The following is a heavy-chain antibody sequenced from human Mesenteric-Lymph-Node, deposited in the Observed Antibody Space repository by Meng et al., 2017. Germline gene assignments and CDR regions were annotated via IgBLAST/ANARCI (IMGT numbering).Heavy chain of an antibody. CDR2: IYYSGST. Sequence: QVQLQESGPGLVRPSETLSLTCTVSGGSVSSGSYYWSWIRQPPGKGLEWIGYIYYSGSTNYNPSLKSRVTISVDTSKNQFSLKLSSVTAADTAVYYCARSTGTTYYFDYWGQGTLVTVFS. V-gene: IGHV4-61*01. D-gene: IGHD1-7*01. J-gene: IGHJ4*02. CDR1: GGSVSSGSYY. CDR3: ARSTGTTYYFDY.